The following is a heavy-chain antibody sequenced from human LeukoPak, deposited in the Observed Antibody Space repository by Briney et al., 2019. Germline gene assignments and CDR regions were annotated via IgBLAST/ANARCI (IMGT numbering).Heavy chain of an antibody. Sequence: GGSLRLSCAASGFTFTIFGFNWVRQAPGKVPEWISYIDARSGITYYADSVQGRFTISRDNAQESVFLQMNSLRADDTAVYYCARTYDFGRGPPGDAFDNWGPGTLVTVSS. D-gene: IGHD3-3*01. V-gene: IGHV3-48*01. CDR2: IDARSGIT. J-gene: IGHJ3*02. CDR3: ARTYDFGRGPPGDAFDN. CDR1: GFTFTIFG.